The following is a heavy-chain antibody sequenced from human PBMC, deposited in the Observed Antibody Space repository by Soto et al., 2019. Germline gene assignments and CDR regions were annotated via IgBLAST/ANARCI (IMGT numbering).Heavy chain of an antibody. CDR2: ISPKSGSI. V-gene: IGHV1-18*01. CDR1: GYTFTRNG. J-gene: IGHJ6*02. Sequence: GASVKVSCKTSGYTFTRNGISWVRQAPGQGLEWMGWISPKSGSIKYAQKFQGRVIMTTDASTSTAYMELRSLRSDDTAVHYCVKDRDSNSWPSRDVWGPGTTVTVSS. D-gene: IGHD3-22*01. CDR3: VKDRDSNSWPSRDV.